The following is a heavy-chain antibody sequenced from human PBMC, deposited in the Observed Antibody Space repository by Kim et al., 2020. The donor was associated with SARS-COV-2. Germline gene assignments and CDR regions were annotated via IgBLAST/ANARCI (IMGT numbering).Heavy chain of an antibody. V-gene: IGHV3-21*01. CDR3: ARDRASSGWYQRDAFDI. J-gene: IGHJ3*02. D-gene: IGHD6-19*01. Sequence: VKGRFTISRDNAKNSLYLQMNSLRAEDTAVYYCARDRASSGWYQRDAFDIWGQGTMVTVSS.